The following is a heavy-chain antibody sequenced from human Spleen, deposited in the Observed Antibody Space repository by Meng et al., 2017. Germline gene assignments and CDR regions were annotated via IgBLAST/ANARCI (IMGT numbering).Heavy chain of an antibody. CDR3: ARGPTTMAHDFDY. J-gene: IGHJ4*02. CDR1: GGSFSDYY. V-gene: IGHV4-34*01. Sequence: QVQLRRWGAGRLKPSETLSLPCVVLGGSFSDYYWSWIRHPPGKGLEWIGEINHSGSTNYNPSLESRATISVDTSQNNLSLKLSSVTAADSAVYYCARGPTTMAHDFDYWGQGTLVTVSS. CDR2: INHSGST. D-gene: IGHD4-11*01.